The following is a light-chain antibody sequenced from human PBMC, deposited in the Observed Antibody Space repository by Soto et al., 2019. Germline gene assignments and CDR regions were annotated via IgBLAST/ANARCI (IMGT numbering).Light chain of an antibody. J-gene: IGLJ2*01. CDR2: GVN. Sequence: QSVLTQPASVSGSPGQSITISCTGTSSDVGGYNYVSWYQQHPGKAPKLMIYGVNNRPSGVSNRFSGSKSGNTASLTISGLQAEDEADYYCNSYTSSSTLVVFGGGTQLTVL. V-gene: IGLV2-14*01. CDR1: SSDVGGYNY. CDR3: NSYTSSSTLVV.